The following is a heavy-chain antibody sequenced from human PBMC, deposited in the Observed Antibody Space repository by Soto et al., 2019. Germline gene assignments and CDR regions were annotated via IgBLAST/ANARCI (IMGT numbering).Heavy chain of an antibody. CDR2: TYYRSKWYN. CDR1: GDSVSSNSAA. CDR3: ARDQNGYYYGSGSYYNAWFDY. Sequence: SQTLSLTCAISGDSVSSNSAAWNWIRQSPSRGLEWLGRTYYRSKWYNDHAVSVKSRITINPDTSKNQFSLQLNSVTPEDTAVYYCARDQNGYYYGSGSYYNAWFDYWGQGTLVTVSS. J-gene: IGHJ4*02. D-gene: IGHD3-10*01. V-gene: IGHV6-1*01.